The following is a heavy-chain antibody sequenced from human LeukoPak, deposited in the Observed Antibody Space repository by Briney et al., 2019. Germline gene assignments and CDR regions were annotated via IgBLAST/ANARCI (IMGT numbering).Heavy chain of an antibody. Sequence: PSETLSLTCTVSGDSIPGYYWTWVRQPPGKGLEWIGYVYHTGTSNYNPFVRSRITMSVDTSKNQYSMNLTSVTAADTAVYYCARALDTWSALDYWGLGTLVSVSS. CDR2: VYHTGTS. V-gene: IGHV4-59*01. J-gene: IGHJ4*02. D-gene: IGHD5-18*01. CDR1: GDSIPGYY. CDR3: ARALDTWSALDY.